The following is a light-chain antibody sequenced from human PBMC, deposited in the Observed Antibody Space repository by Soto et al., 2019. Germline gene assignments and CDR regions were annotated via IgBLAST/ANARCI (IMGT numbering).Light chain of an antibody. J-gene: IGLJ2*01. CDR2: EVT. V-gene: IGLV2-8*01. CDR1: SSDIGGYNY. CDR3: GSFAASNSLI. Sequence: SALTQPPSASGSPGQSVTISCTGTSSDIGGYNYVSWYQQHPGKVPKLIIYEVTKRPSGVPDRFSGSKSGNAASLTVSGLQAEDEADYSCGSFAASNSLIFGGGTQLTVL.